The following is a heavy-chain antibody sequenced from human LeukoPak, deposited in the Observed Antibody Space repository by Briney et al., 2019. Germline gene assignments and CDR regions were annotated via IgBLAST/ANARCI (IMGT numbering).Heavy chain of an antibody. V-gene: IGHV1-18*04. Sequence: ASVKVSCKASGYTFTSYGISWVRQAPGQGLEWMGWISAYNGNTNYAQKLQGRVTMTTDTSTSTAYMELRSLRSDDTAVYYCARDHPYYYDSSGYYPHYFDYWGQGTLVTVSS. J-gene: IGHJ4*02. D-gene: IGHD3-22*01. CDR1: GYTFTSYG. CDR2: ISAYNGNT. CDR3: ARDHPYYYDSSGYYPHYFDY.